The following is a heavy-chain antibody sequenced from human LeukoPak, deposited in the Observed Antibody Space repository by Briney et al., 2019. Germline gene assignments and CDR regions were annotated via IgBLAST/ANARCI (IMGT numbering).Heavy chain of an antibody. CDR3: ARGGVGHCSGGSCPTSWFDP. CDR1: GYTFTSYD. D-gene: IGHD2-15*01. J-gene: IGHJ5*02. CDR2: ISPYNGNT. V-gene: IGHV1-18*01. Sequence: GASVKVSCKASGYTFTSYDISWVRQAPGQGLEWMGWISPYNGNTDYPQKVRGRVTMTTDTSTSTAYMELRSLRSDDTAVYYCARGGVGHCSGGSCPTSWFDPWGQGTLVTVSS.